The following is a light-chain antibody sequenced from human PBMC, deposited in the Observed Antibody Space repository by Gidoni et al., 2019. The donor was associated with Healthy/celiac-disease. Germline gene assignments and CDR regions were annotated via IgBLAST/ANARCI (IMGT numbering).Light chain of an antibody. Sequence: EIVLTQSPATLSLSPGERATLSCRASKSVSSYLAWYQQKPGQAPRLRIYDASNRATGIPARFSGSGSGTDFTLTISSLEPEDLAVYYCQQRSNWPLTFGGGTKVEIK. CDR2: DAS. CDR1: KSVSSY. CDR3: QQRSNWPLT. J-gene: IGKJ4*01. V-gene: IGKV3-11*01.